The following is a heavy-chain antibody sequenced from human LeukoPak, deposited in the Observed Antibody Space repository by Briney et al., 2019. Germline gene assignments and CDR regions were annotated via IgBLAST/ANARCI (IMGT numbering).Heavy chain of an antibody. CDR2: IYYSGST. Sequence: SETLSLTCAVYGGSFSSYYWSWIRQPPGKGLEWIGYIYYSGSTNYNPSLKSRVTISVDTSKNQFSLKLSSVTAADTAVYYCARLLRGWYGIDYWGQGTLVTVSS. J-gene: IGHJ4*02. V-gene: IGHV4-59*08. CDR3: ARLLRGWYGIDY. CDR1: GGSFSSYY. D-gene: IGHD6-19*01.